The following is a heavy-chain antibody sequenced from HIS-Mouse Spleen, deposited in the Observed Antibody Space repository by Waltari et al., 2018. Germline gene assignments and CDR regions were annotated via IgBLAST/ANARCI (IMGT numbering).Heavy chain of an antibody. D-gene: IGHD6-19*01. CDR3: AVAGNVDY. J-gene: IGHJ4*02. CDR2: ISVRGGRQ. V-gene: IGHV3-23*01. CDR1: GFTFSSYA. Sequence: EVQLLESGGGLVQPGGSLRLSCAASGFTFSSYAMSWVRQAPGKGREGVSAISVRGGRQSNADSGKGRFTISRDNSKNTLYLQMNSLRAEDTAVYYCAVAGNVDYWGQGTLVTVSS.